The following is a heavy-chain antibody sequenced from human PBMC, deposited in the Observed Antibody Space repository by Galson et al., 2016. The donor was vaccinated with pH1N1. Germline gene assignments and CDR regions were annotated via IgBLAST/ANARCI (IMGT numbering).Heavy chain of an antibody. CDR3: VKEPFSTVLYGFDD. Sequence: SLRLSCAASGFNFGNYAMDWVRQPPGKGLEWVSGITGSGGRTDYGVSVKGRFIVSRDNSKNTLFLQLNSLRVDDTAVSYCVKEPFSTVLYGFDDWGQGTLLTVSS. J-gene: IGHJ3*01. CDR2: ITGSGGRT. CDR1: GFNFGNYA. D-gene: IGHD5/OR15-5a*01. V-gene: IGHV3-23*01.